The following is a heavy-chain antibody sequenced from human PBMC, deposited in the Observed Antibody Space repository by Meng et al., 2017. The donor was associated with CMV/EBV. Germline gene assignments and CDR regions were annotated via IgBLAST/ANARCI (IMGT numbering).Heavy chain of an antibody. J-gene: IGHJ5*02. D-gene: IGHD3-10*01. CDR3: ARVFVRGVIKNNWFDP. Sequence: FTFSSYAMHWVHQAPGKGLEWVAVISYDGSNKYYADSVKGRFTISRDNSKNTLYLQMNSLRAEDTAVYYCARVFVRGVIKNNWFDPWGQGTLVTVSS. CDR1: FTFSSYA. CDR2: ISYDGSNK. V-gene: IGHV3-30-3*01.